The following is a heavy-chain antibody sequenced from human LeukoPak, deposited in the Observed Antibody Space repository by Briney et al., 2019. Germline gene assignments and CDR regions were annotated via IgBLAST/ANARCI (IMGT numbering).Heavy chain of an antibody. J-gene: IGHJ4*02. V-gene: IGHV3-74*01. CDR2: IKSDGSST. D-gene: IGHD6-19*01. CDR1: GFPFSSYW. Sequence: GGSLRLSCAASGFPFSSYWMHWVRQAPGKGLVWVSRIKSDGSSTSYADSVKGRFTISRDNSKTTLYLHMNSLRVEDTAVYYCARSNGWYLDYWGQGTLVTVSS. CDR3: ARSNGWYLDY.